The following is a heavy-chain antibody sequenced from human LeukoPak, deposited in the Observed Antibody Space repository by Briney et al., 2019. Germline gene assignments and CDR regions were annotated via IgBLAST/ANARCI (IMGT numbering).Heavy chain of an antibody. J-gene: IGHJ4*02. Sequence: KSSETLSLTCSVSGGSISGYHWSWIRQPPGKGLEWIGQIYYSGSSWTTNYNPSLKSRVTISVDTSKNQFSLKLSSVTAADTAVYHCAGMRITTPTVRTLDYWGQGTLVTVSS. CDR3: AGMRITTPTVRTLDY. CDR2: IYYSGSSWTT. D-gene: IGHD1-14*01. CDR1: GGSISGYH. V-gene: IGHV4-59*01.